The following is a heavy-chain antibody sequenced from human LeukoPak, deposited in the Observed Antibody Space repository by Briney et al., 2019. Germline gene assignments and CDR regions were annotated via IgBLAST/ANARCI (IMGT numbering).Heavy chain of an antibody. J-gene: IGHJ4*02. Sequence: GGSLRLSCAASGFILSTYSMNWVRQAPGKGLEWVSSIDNTGTYTYYVDSVRGRFTLSRDNAKNSVYLQMNSLRAEDTAVYYCARAMVRGVLDYWGQGTLVTVSS. V-gene: IGHV3-21*01. CDR2: IDNTGTYT. CDR1: GFILSTYS. CDR3: ARAMVRGVLDY. D-gene: IGHD3-10*01.